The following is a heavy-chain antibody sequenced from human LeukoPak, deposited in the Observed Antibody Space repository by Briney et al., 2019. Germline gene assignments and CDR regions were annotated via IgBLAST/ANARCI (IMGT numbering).Heavy chain of an antibody. CDR2: IRSSDSTI. CDR1: GFTFSSHW. V-gene: IGHV3-11*01. J-gene: IGHJ5*02. Sequence: GGSLRLSCAASGFTFSSHWMTWIRQAPGKGLEWVSYIRSSDSTIYYADSVKGRFTISRDNAKNSLYLQMNSLRAEDTAVYYCARDFYGSGTFNWFDPWGQGTLVTVSS. CDR3: ARDFYGSGTFNWFDP. D-gene: IGHD3-10*01.